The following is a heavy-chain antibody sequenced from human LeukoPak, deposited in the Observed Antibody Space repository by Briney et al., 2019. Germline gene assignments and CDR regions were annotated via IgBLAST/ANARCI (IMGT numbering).Heavy chain of an antibody. J-gene: IGHJ3*02. CDR2: ISYDGSNK. Sequence: GGSLRLSCAASRFTFSSYAMHWVRQAPGKGLEWVAVISYDGSNKYYADSVKGRFTISRDNSKNTLYLQMNSLRAEDTAVYYCAREERGYYDSSGYPYDAFDIWGQGTMVTVSS. CDR1: RFTFSSYA. CDR3: AREERGYYDSSGYPYDAFDI. V-gene: IGHV3-30-3*01. D-gene: IGHD3-22*01.